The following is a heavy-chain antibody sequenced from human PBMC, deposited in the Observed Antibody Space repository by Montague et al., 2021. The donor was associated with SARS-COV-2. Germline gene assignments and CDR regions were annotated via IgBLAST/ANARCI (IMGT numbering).Heavy chain of an antibody. CDR3: VRGRRGTVFPCSPGSFDF. V-gene: IGHV4-39*01. Sequence: SETLSLTCTVSGGSISNRNYDWGWVRQPGGKGLEWIGSMDYVGXPXYXXXXRXRVAISLDTSKSQLSLRLRSVTPTDTAVFYCVRGRRGTVFPCSPGSFDFWGQGTAVTVSS. CDR1: GGSISNRNYD. J-gene: IGHJ3*01. CDR2: MDYVGXP. D-gene: IGHD2-8*02.